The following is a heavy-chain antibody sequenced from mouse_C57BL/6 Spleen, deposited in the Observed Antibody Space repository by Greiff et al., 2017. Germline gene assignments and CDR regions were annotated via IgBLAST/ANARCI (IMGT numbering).Heavy chain of an antibody. V-gene: IGHV5-4*03. D-gene: IGHD4-1*01. CDR2: ISDGGSYT. J-gene: IGHJ2*01. Sequence: DVMLVESGGGLVKPGGSLKLSCAASGFTFSSYAMSWVRQTPEKRLEWVATISDGGSYTYYPDNVKGRFTISRDNAKNNLYLQMSHLKSEDTAMYYCARGPLTGYYFDYWGQGTTLTVSS. CDR1: GFTFSSYA. CDR3: ARGPLTGYYFDY.